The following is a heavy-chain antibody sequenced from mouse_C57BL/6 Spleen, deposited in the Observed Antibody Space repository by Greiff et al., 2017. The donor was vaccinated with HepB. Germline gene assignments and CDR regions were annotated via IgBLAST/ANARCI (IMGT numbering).Heavy chain of an antibody. V-gene: IGHV5-17*01. CDR2: ISRGSSTI. Sequence: EVHLVESGGGLVKPGGSLKLSCAASGFTFSDYGMHWVRQAPEKGLEWVAYISRGSSTIYYADTVKGRFTISRDNAKNTLFLQMTSLRSEDTAMYYCAGGKAWFAYWGQGTLVTVSA. CDR1: GFTFSDYG. D-gene: IGHD1-3*01. J-gene: IGHJ3*01. CDR3: AGGKAWFAY.